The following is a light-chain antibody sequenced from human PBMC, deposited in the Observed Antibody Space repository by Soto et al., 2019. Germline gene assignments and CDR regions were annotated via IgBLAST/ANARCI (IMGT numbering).Light chain of an antibody. J-gene: IGKJ1*01. Sequence: EIVLTQSPATLSLSPGERATLSCRASQSVSSYLAWYQQKPGQAPRLLIYDASNRATGIPARFSRSGSGTDFTLTISSLEPEDFAVYYCQQRSDWAPGTFGQGNKVEIK. V-gene: IGKV3-11*01. CDR1: QSVSSY. CDR3: QQRSDWAPGT. CDR2: DAS.